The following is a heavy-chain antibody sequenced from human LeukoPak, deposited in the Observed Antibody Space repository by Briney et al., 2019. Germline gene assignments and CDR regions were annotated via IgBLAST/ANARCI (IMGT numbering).Heavy chain of an antibody. Sequence: PGGSLRLPCAASGFTVSSTYMAWVRQAPGKGLQWVSFIYGDDNAFYADSVKGRFTISRDNSNNTLYLQMNSLRAEDTAVYYCARGVLGVIPIDYWGQGTLVTVSS. J-gene: IGHJ4*02. CDR2: IYGDDNA. CDR1: GFTVSSTY. D-gene: IGHD2-8*02. CDR3: ARGVLGVIPIDY. V-gene: IGHV3-53*01.